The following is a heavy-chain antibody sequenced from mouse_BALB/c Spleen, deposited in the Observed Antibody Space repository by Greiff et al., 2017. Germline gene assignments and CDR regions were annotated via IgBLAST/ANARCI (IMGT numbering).Heavy chain of an antibody. CDR1: GYSITSGYS. J-gene: IGHJ1*01. D-gene: IGHD3-1*01. Sequence: EVQLQQSGPDLVKPSQSLSLTCTVTGYSITSGYSWHWLRQFPGNKLEWMGYIHYSGSTNYNPSLKSRISITRDTSKNQFFLQLNSVTTEDTATYDGARQGYGAFDGWGAGTTVTVSS. CDR2: IHYSGST. CDR3: ARQGYGAFDG. V-gene: IGHV3-1*02.